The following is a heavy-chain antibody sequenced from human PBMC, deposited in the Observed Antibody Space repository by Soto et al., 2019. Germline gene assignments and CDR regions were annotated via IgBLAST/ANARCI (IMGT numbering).Heavy chain of an antibody. J-gene: IGHJ3*02. Sequence: SQTLSLTCVISVDSVSRNSAAWHWIRQSPSRGLEWLGRTYYRSKWYNDYAVSVKSRISINPDTSKNQFSLQLNSVTPEDTAVYYCARAPGGIDAFDIWGQGTMVTVSS. V-gene: IGHV6-1*01. CDR2: TYYRSKWYN. CDR1: VDSVSRNSAA. CDR3: ARAPGGIDAFDI. D-gene: IGHD3-16*01.